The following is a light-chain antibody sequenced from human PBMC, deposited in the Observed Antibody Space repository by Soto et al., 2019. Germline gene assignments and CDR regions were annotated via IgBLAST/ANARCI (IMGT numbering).Light chain of an antibody. CDR2: KAS. V-gene: IGKV1-5*03. CDR3: QQYNTYWT. J-gene: IGKJ1*01. Sequence: DIQMTQSPSTLSASVGDRVTITCRASQSVSSWLAWYQQKPGKAPKVLIYKASNLQSGVPSRFSGSGSGTEFTLTISGLQPDDFATYYCQQYNTYWTFGQGTKVEIK. CDR1: QSVSSW.